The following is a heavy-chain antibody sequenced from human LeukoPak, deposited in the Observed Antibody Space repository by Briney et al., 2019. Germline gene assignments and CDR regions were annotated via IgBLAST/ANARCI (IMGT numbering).Heavy chain of an antibody. CDR3: ARGPKSYGDYFDY. CDR1: GFTFSSYE. CDR2: ISSSGSTI. J-gene: IGHJ4*02. D-gene: IGHD4-17*01. V-gene: IGHV3-48*03. Sequence: TGGSLRLSCGASGFTFSSYEMNWVRQAPGKGLEWVSYISSSGSTILYADSVKGRFTISRDNAKNSLFLQMNSLRAEDTAVYYCARGPKSYGDYFDYWGQGTLVTVSS.